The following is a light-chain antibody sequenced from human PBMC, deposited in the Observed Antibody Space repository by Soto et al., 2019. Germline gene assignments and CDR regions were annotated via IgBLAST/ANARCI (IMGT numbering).Light chain of an antibody. Sequence: EIVLTQSPATLSLSPGERATLSCRASQSVSSFLAWFQQKPGQAPRLLIYGASNRATGIPARFSGSGSGTDFTLTISSLEPEDFAVYCCQQRSNWPPLTFGGGTKVEIK. CDR3: QQRSNWPPLT. V-gene: IGKV3-11*01. J-gene: IGKJ4*01. CDR1: QSVSSF. CDR2: GAS.